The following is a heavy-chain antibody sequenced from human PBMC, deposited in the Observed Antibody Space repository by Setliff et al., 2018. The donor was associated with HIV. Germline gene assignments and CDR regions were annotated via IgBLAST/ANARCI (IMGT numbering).Heavy chain of an antibody. Sequence: ASVKVSCKASGYTFTKSIIHWVRQAPGQGLEWMGAIIPSGGSTGYAEKFQARVTLTRDTSTSTVYRELSGLREEDTAVYYCARDGASGSGYYWADYWGQGTLVTVSS. CDR2: IIPSGGST. V-gene: IGHV1-46*01. CDR3: ARDGASGSGYYWADY. D-gene: IGHD3-3*01. CDR1: GYTFTKSI. J-gene: IGHJ4*02.